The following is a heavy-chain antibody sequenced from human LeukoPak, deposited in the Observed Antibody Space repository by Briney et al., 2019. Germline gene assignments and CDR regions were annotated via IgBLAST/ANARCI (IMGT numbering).Heavy chain of an antibody. V-gene: IGHV4-34*01. CDR2: INHSGST. CDR1: GGSFSGYY. CDR3: AREHGSYDAFDI. D-gene: IGHD1-26*01. Sequence: SETLSLTCAVYGGSFSGYYWSWIRQPPGKGLEWIGEINHSGSTNCNPSLKSRVTISVDTSKNQFSLKLSSVTAADTAVYYCAREHGSYDAFDIWGQGTMVTVSS. J-gene: IGHJ3*02.